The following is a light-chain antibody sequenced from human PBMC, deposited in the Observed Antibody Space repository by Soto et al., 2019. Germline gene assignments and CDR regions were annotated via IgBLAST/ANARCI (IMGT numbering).Light chain of an antibody. CDR2: SAS. J-gene: IGKJ1*01. Sequence: EIVLTQSPGTLSLSPGERATLSCRASQSVTSTYLAWFQQKPGQAPRLLIYSASSRAPGIPDRFSGSGSGTDFTLTISRLEPEDFAVYYCQQYGSSSWTFGQGTKV. CDR1: QSVTSTY. V-gene: IGKV3-20*01. CDR3: QQYGSSSWT.